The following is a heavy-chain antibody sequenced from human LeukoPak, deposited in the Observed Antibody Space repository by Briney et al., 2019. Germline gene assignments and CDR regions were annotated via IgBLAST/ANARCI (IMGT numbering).Heavy chain of an antibody. CDR2: IQGSGST. J-gene: IGHJ5*01. CDR1: GASISSSY. Sequence: SETLSLTCAVSGASISSSYWGWIRQSPGKGLEWIGYIQGSGSTDYNPSLKSRAIISLDRSKNDFSLKMSSVTAAGTAVYYCARQNLYNWFDSWGQGALVTVSS. CDR3: ARQNLYNWFDS. D-gene: IGHD2-8*01. V-gene: IGHV4-59*08.